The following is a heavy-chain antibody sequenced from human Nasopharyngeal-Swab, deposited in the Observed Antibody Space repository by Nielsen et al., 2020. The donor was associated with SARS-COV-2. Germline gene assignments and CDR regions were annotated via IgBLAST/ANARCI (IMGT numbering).Heavy chain of an antibody. J-gene: IGHJ5*02. CDR2: ISSSGSTI. CDR1: GFTFSDYY. CDR3: ARDRHGYDILTGYRRANNWFDP. Sequence: GESLKISCAASGFTFSDYYMSWIRQAPGKGLEWVSYISSSGSTIYYADSVKGRFTISRENAKNSLYLQMNSLRAEDTAVYYCARDRHGYDILTGYRRANNWFDPWGQGTLVTVSS. V-gene: IGHV3-11*04. D-gene: IGHD3-9*01.